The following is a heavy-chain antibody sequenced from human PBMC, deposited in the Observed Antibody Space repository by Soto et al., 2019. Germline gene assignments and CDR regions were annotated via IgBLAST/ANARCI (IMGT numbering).Heavy chain of an antibody. Sequence: EVQLVESGGGLVQPGGSLRLSCAASGFTFSSYNIHWIRQAPGKGLECVSAISRSGDRKYYADSVKGRFTITRDNSKKWVWLEMSSRRGNDVAVDCCGSSRGSFGKCAYFDWWGRGALVSVSS. V-gene: IGHV3-64*07. CDR2: ISRSGDRK. CDR1: GFTFSSYN. J-gene: IGHJ4*02. CDR3: GSSRGSFGKCAYFDW. D-gene: IGHD6-6*01.